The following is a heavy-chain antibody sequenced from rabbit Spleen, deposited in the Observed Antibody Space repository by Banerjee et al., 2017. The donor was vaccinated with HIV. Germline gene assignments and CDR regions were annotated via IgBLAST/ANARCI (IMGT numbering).Heavy chain of an antibody. D-gene: IGHD6-1*01. CDR1: GFSFSSGYD. J-gene: IGHJ4*01. V-gene: IGHV1S45*01. CDR2: IYAGSSGST. CDR3: ARDDGSYDYIDGYFNL. Sequence: QEQLKESGGGLVKPGASLTLTCKASGFSFSSGYDMCWVRQAPGKGLEWIACIYAGSSGSTYSASWAKGRFTISKTSSTTVTLQMTSLTAADTATYFCARDDGSYDYIDGYFNLWGQGTLVTVS.